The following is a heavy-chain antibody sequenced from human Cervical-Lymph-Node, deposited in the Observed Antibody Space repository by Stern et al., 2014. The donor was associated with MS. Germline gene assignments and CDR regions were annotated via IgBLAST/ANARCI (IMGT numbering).Heavy chain of an antibody. CDR3: ASRGDSGHLDY. CDR1: GFTLSDH. CDR2: ISSSGSTI. Sequence: VQLVESGGGLVKPGGSLRLSCAASGFTLSDHCIRQATGKGLEWLSYISSSGSTIYYADSVKGRFTISRDNAQKSVYLQMNSLRADDTAVYYCASRGDSGHLDYWGQGTLVTVSS. V-gene: IGHV3-11*01. D-gene: IGHD5-12*01. J-gene: IGHJ4*02.